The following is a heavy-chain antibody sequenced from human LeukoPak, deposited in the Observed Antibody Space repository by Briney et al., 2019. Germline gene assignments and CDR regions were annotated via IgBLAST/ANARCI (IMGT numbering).Heavy chain of an antibody. V-gene: IGHV3-21*01. CDR2: ISSSGSYI. J-gene: IGHJ6*03. CDR1: GVTFSDSA. Sequence: GGSLRLSCAASGVTFSDSAMTWVRQVPVKGLEWVSSISSSGSYIYYADSVKGRFTISRDNAKNSLYLQMNSLRADDTAVYHCARGAGTIFGEYYYYMDVWGKGTAVTVPS. D-gene: IGHD3-3*01. CDR3: ARGAGTIFGEYYYYMDV.